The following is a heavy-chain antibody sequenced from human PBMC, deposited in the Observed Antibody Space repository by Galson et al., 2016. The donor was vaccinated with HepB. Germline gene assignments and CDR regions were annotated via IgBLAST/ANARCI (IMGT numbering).Heavy chain of an antibody. V-gene: IGHV4-39*01. CDR1: GGSISTSTYY. D-gene: IGHD1-26*01. CDR3: ARGGVSFSDS. Sequence: LSLTCSVSGGSISTSTYYWVWFRQPPGKGLEWIGSIYYTGTTYYNPSLKSRLTISVDASKNQFSLKLNSVTAADTAVYYCARGGVSFSDSWGQGTLVTVSS. CDR2: IYYTGTT. J-gene: IGHJ4*02.